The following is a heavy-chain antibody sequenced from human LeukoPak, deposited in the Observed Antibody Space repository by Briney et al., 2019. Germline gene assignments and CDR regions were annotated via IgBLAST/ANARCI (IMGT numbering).Heavy chain of an antibody. V-gene: IGHV3-23*01. CDR3: AKAPVTTCRGAYCYPFDY. J-gene: IGHJ4*02. CDR2: ISDSGNT. CDR1: GFTLSSYA. D-gene: IGHD2-21*01. Sequence: GALRLSCAASGFTLSSYAMSWVRQAPGKGLEWVSAISDSGNTYHADSVKGRFTISRDSSKNTLFLQMNRLRPEDAAVYYCAKAPVTTCRGAYCYPFDYWGQGTLVTVSS.